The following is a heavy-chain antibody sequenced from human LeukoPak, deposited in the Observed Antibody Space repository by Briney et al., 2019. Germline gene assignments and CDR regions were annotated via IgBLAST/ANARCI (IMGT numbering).Heavy chain of an antibody. CDR2: IYYSGST. D-gene: IGHD3-22*01. CDR3: ARDSDGYYYFDS. CDR1: GGSISSSSYY. J-gene: IGHJ4*02. Sequence: SETLSLTCTVSGGSISSSSYYWVWIRQPPGKGLEWIGSIYYSGSTYYNPSLKSRVSISVDTSKNQFSLKLTSVTAADTAVYYCARDSDGYYYFDSWGQGTLVTVSS. V-gene: IGHV4-39*01.